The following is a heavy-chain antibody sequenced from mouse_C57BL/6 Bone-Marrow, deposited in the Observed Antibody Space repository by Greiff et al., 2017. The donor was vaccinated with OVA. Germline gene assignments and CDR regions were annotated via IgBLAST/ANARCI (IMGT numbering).Heavy chain of an antibody. V-gene: IGHV1-66*01. D-gene: IGHD2-5*01. CDR1: GYSFTIYY. CDR3: ARSNYGGLAMDY. J-gene: IGHJ4*01. Sequence: VMLVESGPELVKPGASVKISCKASGYSFTIYYIHWVKQRPGQGLEWIGWIYPGSVNTKYNEKFKGKATLTADTSSSIAYMQLSSLTSEDSAVYYCARSNYGGLAMDYWGQGTSVTVSS. CDR2: IYPGSVNT.